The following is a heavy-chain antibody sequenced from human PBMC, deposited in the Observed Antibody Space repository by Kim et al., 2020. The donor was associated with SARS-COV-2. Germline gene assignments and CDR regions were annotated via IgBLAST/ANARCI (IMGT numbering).Heavy chain of an antibody. J-gene: IGHJ4*02. CDR2: IYYSGST. CDR1: GGSISSGCYY. V-gene: IGHV4-31*03. D-gene: IGHD3-16*02. CDR3: ARATMVTFGGVIDHFDY. Sequence: SETLSLTCTVSGGSISSGCYYWSWIRQHPGKGLEWIVYIYYSGSTYYNPTLKSRVTISVDTSKNQFSLKLSSVTAADTAVYYCARATMVTFGGVIDHFDYWGQGTLVTVSS.